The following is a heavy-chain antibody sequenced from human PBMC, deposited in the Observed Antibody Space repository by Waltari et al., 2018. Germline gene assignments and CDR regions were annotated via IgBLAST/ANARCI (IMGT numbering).Heavy chain of an antibody. D-gene: IGHD3-16*01. CDR1: GGSISSSSYY. Sequence: QLQLQESGPGLVKPSETLSLTCPVSGGSISSSSYYWGWIRQPPGKGLEWIGSIYYSGSTYYNPSLKSRVTISVDTSKNQFSLKLSSVTAADTAVYYCARMGGQGYAFDIWGQGTMVTVSS. CDR2: IYYSGST. J-gene: IGHJ3*02. V-gene: IGHV4-39*07. CDR3: ARMGGQGYAFDI.